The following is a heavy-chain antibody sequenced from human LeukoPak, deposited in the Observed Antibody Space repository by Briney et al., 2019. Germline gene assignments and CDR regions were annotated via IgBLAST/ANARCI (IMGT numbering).Heavy chain of an antibody. D-gene: IGHD5-24*01. Sequence: PSETLSLTCTVSGGSISSSSYYWGWIRQPPGKGLEWIGSIYYSGSTYYNPSLKSRVTISVDTSKNQFSLKLSSVTAVDTAVYYCARQILFHSERWLQFFDYWGQGILVTVSS. CDR3: ARQILFHSERWLQFFDY. CDR1: GGSISSSSYY. J-gene: IGHJ4*02. CDR2: IYYSGST. V-gene: IGHV4-39*01.